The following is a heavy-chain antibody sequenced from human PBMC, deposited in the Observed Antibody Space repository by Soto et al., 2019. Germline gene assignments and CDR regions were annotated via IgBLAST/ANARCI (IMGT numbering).Heavy chain of an antibody. V-gene: IGHV4-30-4*01. J-gene: IGHJ5*01. CDR2: IYKSATT. CDR1: GDSISTVDYF. CDR3: ARGRYCLTGRCFPNWFDS. Sequence: QVQLLESGPELVKPSQTLSLTCSVSGDSISTVDYFWAWIRQPPGQALEYIGYIYKSATTYYNPSFESRVAISLDTSKSQFSLNVTSVTAADTAVYFCARGRYCLTGRCFPNWFDSWGQGTLVTVSS. D-gene: IGHD2-15*01.